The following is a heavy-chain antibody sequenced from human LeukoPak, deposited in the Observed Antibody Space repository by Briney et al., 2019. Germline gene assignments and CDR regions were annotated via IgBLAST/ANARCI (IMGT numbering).Heavy chain of an antibody. J-gene: IGHJ4*02. CDR3: AKSMSGLNDY. CDR2: INPDGSRT. D-gene: IGHD3-3*01. Sequence: GGSLRLSCAASGFTFDDYGMSWVRQAPGKGLVWVSRINPDGSRTDYADSVKGRFTISRDNAKNTLYLQMNSLRVEDTAVYYCAKSMSGLNDYWGQGTLVTVSS. CDR1: GFTFDDYG. V-gene: IGHV3-74*01.